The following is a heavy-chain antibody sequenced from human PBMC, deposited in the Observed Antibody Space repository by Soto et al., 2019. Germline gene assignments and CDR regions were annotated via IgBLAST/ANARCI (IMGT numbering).Heavy chain of an antibody. CDR2: IKYSGTT. V-gene: IGHV4-39*07. Sequence: SETLSLTCTVSGGSISSSRCHWGWIRQPPGKGLEWIASIKYSGTTFYNPSLKSRVTLSVDTSKNQFSLKLSSVTAADTAVYYCARDLALQWDDTSGYPKDPDAFDIWGKGTMVTVSS. CDR3: ARDLALQWDDTSGYPKDPDAFDI. D-gene: IGHD3-22*01. J-gene: IGHJ3*02. CDR1: GGSISSSRCH.